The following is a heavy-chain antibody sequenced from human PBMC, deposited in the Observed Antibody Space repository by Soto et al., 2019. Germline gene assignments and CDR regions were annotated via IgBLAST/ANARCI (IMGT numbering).Heavy chain of an antibody. CDR1: GGSISSGGYS. J-gene: IGHJ4*02. CDR3: ARAHHVPGSYYIPRYYFDY. Sequence: NPSETLSLTCAVSGGSISSGGYSWSWIRQPPGKGLEWIGYIYHSGSTYYNPSLKSRVTISVDRSKNQFSLKLSSVTAADTAVYYCARAHHVPGSYYIPRYYFDYWGQGTLVTVSS. V-gene: IGHV4-30-2*01. CDR2: IYHSGST. D-gene: IGHD3-10*01.